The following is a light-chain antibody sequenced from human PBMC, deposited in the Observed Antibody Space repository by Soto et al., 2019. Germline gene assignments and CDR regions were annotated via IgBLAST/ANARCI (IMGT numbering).Light chain of an antibody. Sequence: QSALTQPASVSGSPGQSITISCTGTSSDVGGYIYVSWYQQHPGKAPKLMIYDVTSRPSGVSYRFSGSKSGNTASLTISGLQAEDEAAYYCSSYTTSSSYVFGHGTKVTVL. CDR2: DVT. J-gene: IGLJ1*01. V-gene: IGLV2-14*01. CDR1: SSDVGGYIY. CDR3: SSYTTSSSYV.